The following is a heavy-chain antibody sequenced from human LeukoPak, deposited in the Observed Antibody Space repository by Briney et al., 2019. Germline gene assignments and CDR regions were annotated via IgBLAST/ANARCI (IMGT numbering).Heavy chain of an antibody. CDR2: ISSSSSYI. J-gene: IGHJ4*02. CDR1: GFTFSSYS. Sequence: GGSLRLSCAASGFTFSSYSMNWVRQAPGKGLEWVSSISSSSSYIYYADSVKGRFTISRDNAKNSLYLQMNSLRAEDTAVYYCARALDDFWGGFDYWGQGTLVTVSS. D-gene: IGHD3-3*01. V-gene: IGHV3-21*01. CDR3: ARALDDFWGGFDY.